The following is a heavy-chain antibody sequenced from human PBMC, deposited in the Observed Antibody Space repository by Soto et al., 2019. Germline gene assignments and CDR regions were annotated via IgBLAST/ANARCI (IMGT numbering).Heavy chain of an antibody. CDR3: TRSRTKTPRDLGGFD. CDR2: IKTKADNYAT. Sequence: EVHLVESGGGLVQPGGSLKLSCAASGFTFSGYAVHWVRQASGKGLDWVGRIKTKADNYATAYAASVRGRFTISRDDSKNTACLQMNSLETEDTAIYYCTRSRTKTPRDLGGFDWGQGTIVTVSS. D-gene: IGHD3-10*01. J-gene: IGHJ4*02. V-gene: IGHV3-73*02. CDR1: GFTFSGYA.